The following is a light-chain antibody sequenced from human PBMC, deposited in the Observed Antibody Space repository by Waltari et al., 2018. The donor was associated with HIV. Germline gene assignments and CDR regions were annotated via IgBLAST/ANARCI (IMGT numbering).Light chain of an antibody. CDR3: SSFANRDGFYVL. V-gene: IGLV2-8*01. J-gene: IGLJ2*01. CDR1: NRDIGTSDY. Sequence: QPALTQPPSASGSPGQSVTLSCTGTNRDIGTSDYVSWYQQHPGKAPKLVISEVTKRPSGVSDRFSGSKSGNTAFLTVSGLQAEDEADYYCSSFANRDGFYVLFGGGTRLTVL. CDR2: EVT.